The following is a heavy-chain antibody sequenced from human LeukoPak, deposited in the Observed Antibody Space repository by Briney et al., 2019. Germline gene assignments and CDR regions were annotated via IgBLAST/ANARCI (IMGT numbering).Heavy chain of an antibody. CDR1: GITFSSYG. CDR2: ISYDGSNK. J-gene: IGHJ3*02. V-gene: IGHV3-30*18. Sequence: PGGSLRLSCAASGITFSSYGMHWVRQAPGKGLEWVAVISYDGSNKYYADSVKGRFTISRDNSKNTLYLQMNSLRAEDTAVYYCAKGSSSWYTGTVDAFDIWGQGTMVTVSS. D-gene: IGHD6-13*01. CDR3: AKGSSSWYTGTVDAFDI.